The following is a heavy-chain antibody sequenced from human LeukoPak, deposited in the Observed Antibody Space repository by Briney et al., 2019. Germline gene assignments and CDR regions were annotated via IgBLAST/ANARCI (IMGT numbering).Heavy chain of an antibody. CDR2: IYHSGST. V-gene: IGHV4-4*02. D-gene: IGHD3-22*01. Sequence: SETLSLTCAVSGGSISSSNWWSWVRQPPGKGLEWIGEIYHSGSTNYNPSLKSRVTISVDKSKNQFSLKLSSVTAADTAVYYCASLSETYYYDSSGYYDYWGQGTLVTVSS. CDR3: ASLSETYYYDSSGYYDY. CDR1: GGSISSSNW. J-gene: IGHJ4*02.